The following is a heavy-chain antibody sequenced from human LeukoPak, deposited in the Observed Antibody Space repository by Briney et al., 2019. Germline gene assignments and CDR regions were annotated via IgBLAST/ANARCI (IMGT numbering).Heavy chain of an antibody. CDR2: IYYSGST. D-gene: IGHD3-10*01. CDR1: GGSISSYY. Sequence: SETLSLTCTVSGGSISSYYWSWIRQPPGKGLEWIGYIYYSGSTNYNPSLKSRVTISVDTSKNQFSLKLSSVIAADTAVYYCARVGFREPAFDYWGQGTLVTVSS. V-gene: IGHV4-59*12. CDR3: ARVGFREPAFDY. J-gene: IGHJ4*02.